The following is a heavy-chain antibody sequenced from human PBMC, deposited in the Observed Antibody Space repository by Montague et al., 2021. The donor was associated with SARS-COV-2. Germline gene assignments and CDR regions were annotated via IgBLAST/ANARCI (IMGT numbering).Heavy chain of an antibody. V-gene: IGHV4-34*01. CDR3: ARGRVVGALAFYYYYGMDV. CDR1: GASFNGYY. D-gene: IGHD1-26*01. J-gene: IGHJ6*02. CDR2: INHSGST. Sequence: SETLSLTCAVYGASFNGYYWTWIRQPPGKGLEWIGEINHSGSTSYNPSLRSRVTISVDTSKNQFSLKLTSVTAADTAVYYCARGRVVGALAFYYYYGMDVWAKGPRSPSP.